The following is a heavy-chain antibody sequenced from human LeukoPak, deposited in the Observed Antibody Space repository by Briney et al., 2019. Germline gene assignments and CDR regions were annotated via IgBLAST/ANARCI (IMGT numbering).Heavy chain of an antibody. D-gene: IGHD6-13*01. J-gene: IGHJ4*02. CDR2: IKQDGSEK. CDR1: GFTFSSYW. V-gene: IGHV3-7*01. Sequence: GGSLRLSCAASGFTFSSYWMSWVRQAPGKGMEWVANIKQDGSEKYYVDSVKGRFTISRDNAKNSLYLQMNSLRAEDTAVYYCARDMYSSSWYSWGYWGQGTLVTVSS. CDR3: ARDMYSSSWYSWGY.